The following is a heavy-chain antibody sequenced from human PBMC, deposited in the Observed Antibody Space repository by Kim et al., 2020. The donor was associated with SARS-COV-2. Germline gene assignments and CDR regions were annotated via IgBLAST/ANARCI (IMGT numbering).Heavy chain of an antibody. J-gene: IGHJ6*03. V-gene: IGHV3-72*01. D-gene: IGHD5-12*01. Sequence: GGSLRLSCAASGFTFSDHYIDWVRQAPGKGLEWVGRTRNKANSYTTEYAASVKGRFTISRDDSKNSLYLQMNSLKTEDTAVYYCASVGNNGARWLHRYYYYYMDVCGKGTTVTVSS. CDR2: TRNKANSYTT. CDR1: GFTFSDHY. CDR3: ASVGNNGARWLHRYYYYYMDV.